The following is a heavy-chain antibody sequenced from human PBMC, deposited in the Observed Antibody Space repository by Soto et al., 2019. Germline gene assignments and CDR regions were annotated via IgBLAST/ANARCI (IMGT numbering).Heavy chain of an antibody. V-gene: IGHV4-30-4*08. D-gene: IGHD5-18*01. CDR2: IYYSGST. CDR3: ARALGDTAMAVKN. CDR1: GGSISSGDYY. Sequence: QVQLQESGPGLVKPSQTLSLTCTVSGGSISSGDYYWSWIRQSPGKGLEWIGYIYYSGSTYYNPSLKSRVTISIDLSKIQLSLKLSSVTAADTAVYYCARALGDTAMAVKNWGQGTLVTVSS. J-gene: IGHJ4*02.